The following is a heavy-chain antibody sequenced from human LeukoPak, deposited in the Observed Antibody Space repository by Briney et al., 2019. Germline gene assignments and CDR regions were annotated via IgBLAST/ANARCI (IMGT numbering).Heavy chain of an antibody. Sequence: GGSLRLSCAASGFTVRNNYMSWVRQAPGKGLEWVSLIYSGGSTYYADSVKGRFTISRDNSKNTLYLQMNSLRAEDTAVYYCAKGRRYNILTGYYVSEVDPWGQGTLVTVSS. CDR2: IYSGGST. CDR3: AKGRRYNILTGYYVSEVDP. J-gene: IGHJ5*02. D-gene: IGHD3-9*01. CDR1: GFTVRNNY. V-gene: IGHV3-66*01.